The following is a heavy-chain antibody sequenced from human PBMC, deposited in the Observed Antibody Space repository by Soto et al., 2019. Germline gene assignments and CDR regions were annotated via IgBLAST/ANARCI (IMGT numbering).Heavy chain of an antibody. Sequence: SLRLSCAASGFTFSSYGMHWVRQAPGKGLEWVAVIWYDGSNKYYADSVKGRFTISRDNSKNTLYLQMNSLRDEDTAVYYCARYDTLGWWFDPWGQGTLVTVSS. CDR1: GFTFSSYG. CDR2: IWYDGSNK. D-gene: IGHD3-9*01. CDR3: ARYDTLGWWFDP. V-gene: IGHV3-33*01. J-gene: IGHJ5*02.